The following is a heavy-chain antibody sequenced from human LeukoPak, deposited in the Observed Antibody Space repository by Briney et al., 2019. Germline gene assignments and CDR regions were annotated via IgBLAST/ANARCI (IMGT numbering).Heavy chain of an antibody. V-gene: IGHV1-2*02. J-gene: IGHJ4*02. CDR2: INPISGDT. CDR3: ARYDLIGRYYFDY. CDR1: GGTFNSYA. Sequence: GSSVKVSCKPTGGTFNSYAITWVRQAPGQGLEWMGWINPISGDTGYAQKFLGRVTVTRDRSISAVYMEFSRLSSDDTAVYYCARYDLIGRYYFDYWGQGTLVTVSS. D-gene: IGHD5-12*01.